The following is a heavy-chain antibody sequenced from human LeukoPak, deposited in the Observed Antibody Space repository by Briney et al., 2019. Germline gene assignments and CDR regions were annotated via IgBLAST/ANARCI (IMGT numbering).Heavy chain of an antibody. CDR3: AKDRLGYCSSTSCYTPPHY. Sequence: GTLSLTCAVSGGSISSGGYYWSWIRQAPGKGLEWVSAISGSGGSTYYADSVRGRFTISRDNSKNTLYLQMNSLRAEDTAVYYCAKDRLGYCSSTSCYTPPHYWGQGTLVTVSS. D-gene: IGHD2-2*02. CDR1: GGSISSGGYY. CDR2: ISGSGGST. J-gene: IGHJ4*02. V-gene: IGHV3-23*01.